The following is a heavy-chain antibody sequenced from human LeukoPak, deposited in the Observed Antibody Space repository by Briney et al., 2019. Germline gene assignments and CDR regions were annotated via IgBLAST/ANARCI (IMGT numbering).Heavy chain of an antibody. D-gene: IGHD3-16*01. CDR2: IYHSGST. CDR1: GGSISSGGYS. Sequence: SQTLSLTCAVSGGSISSGGYSWSWVRQPPGKGLEWIGYIYHSGSTHYNPSLKSRVTISVDTSKNQFSLKLSSVTAADTAVYYCARGSVMDSRFDYWGQGTLVTVSS. J-gene: IGHJ4*02. CDR3: ARGSVMDSRFDY. V-gene: IGHV4-30-2*01.